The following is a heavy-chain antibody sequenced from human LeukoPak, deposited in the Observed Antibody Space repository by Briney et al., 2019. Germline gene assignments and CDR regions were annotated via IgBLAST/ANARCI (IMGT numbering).Heavy chain of an antibody. J-gene: IGHJ4*02. CDR2: ISKDGRKN. V-gene: IGHV3-30*04. CDR3: ARDLLNYGSAYYDVGIFDS. Sequence: GGSLRLTCEASGFSFSTSGVHWVRQAPGKGLEWMAVISKDGRKNHYSDSVKGRFTISRDNSKSTLFLQMNSLRPEDTAIYYCARDLLNYGSAYYDVGIFDSWGQGTLVTVSS. D-gene: IGHD3-10*01. CDR1: GFSFSTSG.